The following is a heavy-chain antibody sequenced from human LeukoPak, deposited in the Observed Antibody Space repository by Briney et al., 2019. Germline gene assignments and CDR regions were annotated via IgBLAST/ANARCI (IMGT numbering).Heavy chain of an antibody. CDR3: AELGLRYFFDY. CDR2: VSGSGGST. CDR1: GFTFSSYA. Sequence: GGSLRLSCAASGFTFSSYAMSWVRQAPGKGLEWVSAVSGSGGSTYYADSVKGRFTISRDNSKNTLYLQMNSLGAEDTAVYYCAELGLRYFFDYWGQGTLVTVSS. J-gene: IGHJ4*02. V-gene: IGHV3-23*01. D-gene: IGHD3-3*01.